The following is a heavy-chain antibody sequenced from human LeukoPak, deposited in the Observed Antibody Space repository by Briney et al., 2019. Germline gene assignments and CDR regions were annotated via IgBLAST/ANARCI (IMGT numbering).Heavy chain of an antibody. CDR3: ARDSSSWKGYYYYGMDV. V-gene: IGHV4-31*03. CDR2: IYYSGST. CDR1: GGSISSGGYY. D-gene: IGHD6-13*01. Sequence: RASQTLSLTCTVSGGSISSGGYYWSWIRQHPGKGLEWIGYIYYSGSTYYNPSLKSRVTISVDTSKNQFSLKLSSVTAADTAVYYCARDSSSWKGYYYYGMDVWGQGATVTVSS. J-gene: IGHJ6*02.